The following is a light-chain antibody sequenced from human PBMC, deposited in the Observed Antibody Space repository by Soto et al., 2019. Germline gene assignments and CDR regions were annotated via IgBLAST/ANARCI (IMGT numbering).Light chain of an antibody. V-gene: IGLV2-8*01. Sequence: QSVLTQPPSASGSPGQSVTISCTGTSSDVGAYDYVSWYQRHPGKAPKLMIYEINKRPSGVPDRFSGSKSGNTASLTVSGLQAEDEADYYCSSFAGSNNFPYVFGTGTQLTVL. J-gene: IGLJ1*01. CDR3: SSFAGSNNFPYV. CDR2: EIN. CDR1: SSDVGAYDY.